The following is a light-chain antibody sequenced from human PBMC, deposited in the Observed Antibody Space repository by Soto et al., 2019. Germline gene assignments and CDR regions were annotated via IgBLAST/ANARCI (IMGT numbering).Light chain of an antibody. CDR1: QSVSTY. V-gene: IGKV3-15*01. CDR2: GAS. CDR3: QQYHDWPPLT. J-gene: IGKJ4*01. Sequence: EILMTQSPATLSVSPGERATLSCRASQSVSTYLAWYQQRPGQAPRLLIYGASTRTTGIPARFSGSGSETEFTLTISSLQSEDFAVYYCQQYHDWPPLTFGGGTKVDI.